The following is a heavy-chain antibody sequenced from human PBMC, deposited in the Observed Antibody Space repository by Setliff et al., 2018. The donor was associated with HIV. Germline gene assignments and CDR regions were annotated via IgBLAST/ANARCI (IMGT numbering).Heavy chain of an antibody. CDR1: GFNVNNKY. J-gene: IGHJ4*02. Sequence: GGSLRLSCAASGFNVNNKYMSWVRQAPGKGLEWVSIIYSDDYTKYADSVKGRFTISRGNAKNTLFLQMNSLRAEDTAVYYCARLPQDVRSSIDFWGQGTLVTVSS. D-gene: IGHD6-6*01. CDR2: IYSDDYT. CDR3: ARLPQDVRSSIDF. V-gene: IGHV3-66*04.